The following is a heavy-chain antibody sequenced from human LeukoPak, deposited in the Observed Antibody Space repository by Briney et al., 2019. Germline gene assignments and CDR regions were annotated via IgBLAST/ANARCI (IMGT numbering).Heavy chain of an antibody. V-gene: IGHV4-34*01. Sequence: KASETLSLTCAVYGGSFSGYYWSWIRQPPGKGLEWIGEVNHSGSTNYNPSLKSRVTISVDTSKNQFSLKLGSVTAADTAVYYCARDEERNCSSTSCYFGWFDPWGQGTLVTVSS. D-gene: IGHD2-2*01. CDR3: ARDEERNCSSTSCYFGWFDP. CDR2: VNHSGST. CDR1: GGSFSGYY. J-gene: IGHJ5*02.